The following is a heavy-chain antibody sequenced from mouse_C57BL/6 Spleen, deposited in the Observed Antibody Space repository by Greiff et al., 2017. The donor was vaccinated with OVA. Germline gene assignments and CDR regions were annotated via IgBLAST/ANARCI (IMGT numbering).Heavy chain of an antibody. Sequence: EVQRVESGGGLVKPGGSLKLSCAASGFTFSSYAMSWVRQTPEKRLEWVATISDGGSYTYYPDNVKGRFTISRDNAKNNLYLQMSHLKSEDTAMYYCARGRSFAYWGQGTLVTVSA. CDR3: ARGRSFAY. V-gene: IGHV5-4*01. J-gene: IGHJ3*01. CDR2: ISDGGSYT. CDR1: GFTFSSYA.